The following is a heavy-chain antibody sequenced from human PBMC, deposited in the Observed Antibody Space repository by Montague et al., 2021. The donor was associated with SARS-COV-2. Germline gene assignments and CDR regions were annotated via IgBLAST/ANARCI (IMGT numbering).Heavy chain of an antibody. D-gene: IGHD2-2*01. Sequence: SETLSLTCAVSGGSISSRTWWSWVRQPPGKGLEWIGAIYHSGSTYYSPSLKSRVTISVDTSKNQFSLNLCSVTAADTAVYHYAPLGYSGSDNCYRVNWGQGTLVTVSS. J-gene: IGHJ4*02. CDR1: GGSISSRTW. CDR2: IYHSGST. CDR3: APLGYSGSDNCYRVN. V-gene: IGHV4-4*02.